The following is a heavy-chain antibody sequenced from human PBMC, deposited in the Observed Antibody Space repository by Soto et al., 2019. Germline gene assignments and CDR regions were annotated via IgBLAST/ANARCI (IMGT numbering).Heavy chain of an antibody. CDR3: ARALGITHGAFDI. CDR2: IYSGGST. V-gene: IGHV3-53*01. J-gene: IGHJ3*02. Sequence: PGGSLRLSCAASGFTVSSNYMSWVRQAPGKGLEWVSVIYSGGSTYYADSVKGRFTISRDNSKNTLYLQMNSLRAEDTAVYYCARALGITHGAFDIWRQGTMVPVSS. CDR1: GFTVSSNY. D-gene: IGHD3-16*01.